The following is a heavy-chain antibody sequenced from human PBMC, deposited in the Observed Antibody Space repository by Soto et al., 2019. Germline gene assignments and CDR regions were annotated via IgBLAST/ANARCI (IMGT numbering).Heavy chain of an antibody. V-gene: IGHV4-4*07. Sequence: SETLSLTCTVSCGSISSYYWSWIRQPAGKGLEWIGRIYTSGSTNYNPSLKSRVTMSVDTSKNQFSLKLSSVTAADMAVYYCASAGQQGYYYYYGMDVWGQGTTVTVSS. J-gene: IGHJ6*02. CDR1: CGSISSYY. CDR3: ASAGQQGYYYYYGMDV. CDR2: IYTSGST. D-gene: IGHD6-13*01.